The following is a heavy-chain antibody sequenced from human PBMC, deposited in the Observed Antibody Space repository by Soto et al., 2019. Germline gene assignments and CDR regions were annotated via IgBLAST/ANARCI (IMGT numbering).Heavy chain of an antibody. CDR1: GGTFSSYA. D-gene: IGHD3-22*01. J-gene: IGHJ4*02. CDR3: ARDRSLYYYDSSGYDY. V-gene: IGHV1-69*13. CDR2: IIPIFGTA. Sequence: SVKVSCKASGGTFSSYAISWVRQAPGQGLEWMGGIIPIFGTANYAQKFQGRVTITADESTSTAYMELSSLRSEDTAVYYCARDRSLYYYDSSGYDYWGQGTLVTVSS.